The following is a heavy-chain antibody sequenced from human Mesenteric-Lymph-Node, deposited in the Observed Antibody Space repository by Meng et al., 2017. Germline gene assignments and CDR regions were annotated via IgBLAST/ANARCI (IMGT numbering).Heavy chain of an antibody. V-gene: IGHV3-7*01. CDR2: IKQDGSEK. CDR3: ARDCRKAAGTSMRVYYYYGMDV. D-gene: IGHD6-13*01. CDR1: GFTFSSYW. Sequence: LSLTCAASGFTFSSYWMSWVRQAPGKGLEWVANIKQDGSEKYYVDSVKGRFTISRDNAKNSLYLQMNSLRAEDTAVYYCARDCRKAAGTSMRVYYYYGMDVWGQGTTVTVSS. J-gene: IGHJ6*02.